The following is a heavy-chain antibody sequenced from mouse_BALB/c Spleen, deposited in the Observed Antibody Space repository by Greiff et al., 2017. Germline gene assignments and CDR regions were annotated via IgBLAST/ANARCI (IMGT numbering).Heavy chain of an antibody. CDR2: ISSGGGST. D-gene: IGHD2-10*01. J-gene: IGHJ2*01. CDR3: ARHPYYGNGYYFDY. CDR1: GFAFSSYD. V-gene: IGHV5-12-1*01. Sequence: EVQVVESGGGLVKPGGSLKLSCAASGFAFSSYDMSWVRQTPEKRLEWVAYISSGGGSTYYPDTVKGRFTISRDNAKNTLYLQMSSLKSEDTAMYYCARHPYYGNGYYFDYWGQGTTLTVSS.